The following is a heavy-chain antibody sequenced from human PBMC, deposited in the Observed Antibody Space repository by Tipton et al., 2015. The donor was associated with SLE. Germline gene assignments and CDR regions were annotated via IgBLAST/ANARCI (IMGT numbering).Heavy chain of an antibody. CDR2: INHSGST. CDR1: GGSFSGYY. CDR3: ARGRGIAAAGQGPDY. Sequence: TLSFTCAVYGGSFSGYYWSWIRQPPGKGLEWIGEINHSGSTNYNPSLKSRVTISVDTSKNQFSLKLSSVTAADTAVYYCARGRGIAAAGQGPDYWGQGTLVTVSS. V-gene: IGHV4-34*01. D-gene: IGHD6-13*01. J-gene: IGHJ4*02.